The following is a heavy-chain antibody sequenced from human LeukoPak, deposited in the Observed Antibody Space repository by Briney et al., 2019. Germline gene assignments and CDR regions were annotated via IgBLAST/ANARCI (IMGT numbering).Heavy chain of an antibody. D-gene: IGHD5-12*01. V-gene: IGHV3-30*18. CDR2: ISYDGSNK. CDR3: AKDDGYSGYENYFDY. CDR1: GFTFSSYG. J-gene: IGHJ4*02. Sequence: GGSLRLSCAASGFTFSSYGMHWVRQAPGKGLEWVAVISYDGSNKYYADSVKGRFTISRDNSKNTLYLQMNSLRAEDTAVYYCAKDDGYSGYENYFDYWGQGTLVTVSS.